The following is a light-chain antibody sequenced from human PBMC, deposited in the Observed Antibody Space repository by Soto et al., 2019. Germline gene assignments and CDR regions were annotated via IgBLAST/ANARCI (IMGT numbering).Light chain of an antibody. CDR1: QAISTY. CDR3: QKYNSAPRT. V-gene: IGKV1-27*01. J-gene: IGKJ1*01. CDR2: AAS. Sequence: DIQMTQSPSSLAASVGDRVTITCRASQAISTYLAWYQQKPGKVPKLLIFAASTLQSGVPSRFSGSGSGTDFNLTISSLQPEDVATYYCQKYNSAPRTFGQGTKVEIK.